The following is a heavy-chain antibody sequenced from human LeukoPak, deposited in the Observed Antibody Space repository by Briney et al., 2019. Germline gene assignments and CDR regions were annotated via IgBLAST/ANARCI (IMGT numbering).Heavy chain of an antibody. V-gene: IGHV4-59*01. D-gene: IGHD1-26*01. Sequence: PSETLSLTCTVSGGSISSYYWSWIRQPPGKGLEWIGYIYYSGSTNYNPSLKSRVTISVDTSKNQFSLKLSSVTAADTAVYYCARDVKGRWELLGSHDYWGQGTLVTASS. J-gene: IGHJ4*02. CDR2: IYYSGST. CDR3: ARDVKGRWELLGSHDY. CDR1: GGSISSYY.